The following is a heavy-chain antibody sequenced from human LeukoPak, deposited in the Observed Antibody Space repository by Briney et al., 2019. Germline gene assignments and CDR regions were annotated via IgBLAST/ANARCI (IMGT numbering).Heavy chain of an antibody. CDR1: GLLLSHSW. V-gene: IGHV3-74*01. D-gene: IGHD3-10*01. CDR3: RRVRDSGSYYPS. CDR2: INSDGSST. Sequence: PGGSLRLSCAASGLLLSHSWMQWVRHLPGRGLVWVARINSDGSSTIYADSVKGRFTIHRDNAKHTLYLQMNSLRAEDTAVYYWRRVRDSGSYYPSWGQGTLVTVSS. J-gene: IGHJ5*02.